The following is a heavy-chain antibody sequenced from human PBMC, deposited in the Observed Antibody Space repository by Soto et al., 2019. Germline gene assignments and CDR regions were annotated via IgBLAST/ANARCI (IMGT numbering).Heavy chain of an antibody. D-gene: IGHD3-10*01. CDR3: ARDHPMVRGVIMGRRKFDY. V-gene: IGHV1-18*01. Sequence: VSVKVSCKASGYTFTSYGISWVRQAPGQGLEWMGWISAYNGNTNYAQKLQGRVTMTTDTSTSTAYMELRSLRSDDTAVYYCARDHPMVRGVIMGRRKFDYWGQGTLVTVSS. CDR2: ISAYNGNT. CDR1: GYTFTSYG. J-gene: IGHJ4*02.